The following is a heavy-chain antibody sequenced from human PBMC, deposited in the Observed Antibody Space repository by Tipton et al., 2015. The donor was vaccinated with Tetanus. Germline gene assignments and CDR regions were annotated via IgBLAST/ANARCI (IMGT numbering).Heavy chain of an antibody. J-gene: IGHJ4*02. V-gene: IGHV3-33*01. CDR3: AREADCSGGSCFSGDFDN. D-gene: IGHD2-15*01. CDR1: GFIFSSYG. CDR2: SWYDGTDK. Sequence: SLRLSCAASGFIFSSYGIHWVRQAPGKGLEWVAVSWYDGTDKYYADSVEGRFTISRDNSKNTLYLQMNSLRAEDTAVYYCAREADCSGGSCFSGDFDNWGQGTLVTVSS.